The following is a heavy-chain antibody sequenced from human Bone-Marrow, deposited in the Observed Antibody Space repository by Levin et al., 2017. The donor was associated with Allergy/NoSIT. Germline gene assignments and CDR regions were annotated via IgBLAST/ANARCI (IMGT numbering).Heavy chain of an antibody. Sequence: GESLKISCKASGYTFTSYGISWVRQAPGQGLEWMGWISAYNGNTNYAQKLQGRVTMTTDTSTSTAYMELRSLRSDDTAVYYCARNVAAQFFSREYYFDYWGQGTLVTVSS. J-gene: IGHJ4*02. D-gene: IGHD6-25*01. CDR3: ARNVAAQFFSREYYFDY. CDR1: GYTFTSYG. V-gene: IGHV1-18*01. CDR2: ISAYNGNT.